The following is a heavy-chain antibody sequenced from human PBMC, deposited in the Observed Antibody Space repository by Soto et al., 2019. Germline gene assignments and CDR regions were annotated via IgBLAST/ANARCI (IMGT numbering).Heavy chain of an antibody. V-gene: IGHV4-39*01. CDR3: ARQWTYYYGMDV. J-gene: IGHJ6*02. CDR1: GGSISSSSFY. Sequence: SETLSLTCTVSGGSISSSSFYWGWIRQPPGKGLEWIGTIYYSGTTYYNPSLKSRVTISVDTSKNQFSLKLSSVTAADTAVYYCARQWTYYYGMDVWGQGTTVTVSS. CDR2: IYYSGTT. D-gene: IGHD5-12*01.